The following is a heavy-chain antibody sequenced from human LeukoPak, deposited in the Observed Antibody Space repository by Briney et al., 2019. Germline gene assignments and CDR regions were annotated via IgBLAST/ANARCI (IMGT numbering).Heavy chain of an antibody. D-gene: IGHD4-17*01. V-gene: IGHV4-30-2*01. J-gene: IGHJ2*01. CDR1: GGSISSSSYS. CDR3: AREYGTVTTGWYFDL. CDR2: IYHSGST. Sequence: PSETLSLTCTVSGGSISSSSYSWRWIRQPPGKGLEWIGYIYHSGSTYYNPSLKSRVTISVDRSKNQFSRKLSSVTAADTAVYYCAREYGTVTTGWYFDLWGRGTLVTVSS.